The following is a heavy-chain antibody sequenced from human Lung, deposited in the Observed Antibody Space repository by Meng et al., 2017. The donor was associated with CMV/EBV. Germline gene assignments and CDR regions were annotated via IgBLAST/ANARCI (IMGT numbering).Heavy chain of an antibody. CDR1: GGPISSSSYY. CDR3: ARHHHSPTFDY. D-gene: IGHD1-14*01. Sequence: HLPVQAAGPGLVKPSEPLALTCTVSGGPISSSSYYWAWIRQPPGEGLEWIGSVVYSGTTYYTSSLKSRVSISVDTSKNQFSLKLSSVTAADTAVYYCARHHHSPTFDYWGQGTLVTVSS. V-gene: IGHV4-39*01. CDR2: VVYSGTT. J-gene: IGHJ4*02.